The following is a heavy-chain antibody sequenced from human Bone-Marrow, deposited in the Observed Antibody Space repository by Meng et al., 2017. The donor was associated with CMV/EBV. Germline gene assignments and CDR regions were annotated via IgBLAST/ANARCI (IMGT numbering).Heavy chain of an antibody. Sequence: ESLKISCTVSGGSISSSSYYWGWIRQPPGKGLEWIGSIYYSGSTYYNPSLKSRVTISVDTSKNQFSLKLSSVTAAETAVYYCARGMGSYYFDYWGQGTLVTVSS. CDR3: ARGMGSYYFDY. V-gene: IGHV4-39*07. CDR1: GGSISSSSYY. D-gene: IGHD2-8*01. J-gene: IGHJ4*02. CDR2: IYYSGST.